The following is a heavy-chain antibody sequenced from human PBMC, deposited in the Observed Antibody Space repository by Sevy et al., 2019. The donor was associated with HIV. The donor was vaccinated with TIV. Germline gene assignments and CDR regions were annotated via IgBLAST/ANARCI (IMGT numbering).Heavy chain of an antibody. CDR1: GYTFTSYD. J-gene: IGHJ4*02. Sequence: ASVKVSCKASGYTFTSYDINWVRQATGQGLEWMGWMNPNSGNTGYAQKFQGRVTMTRNTSISTAYMELSSLRSEDTAVYYCARGLYGSGSWEGWGQGTLVTVSS. CDR2: MNPNSGNT. V-gene: IGHV1-8*01. CDR3: ARGLYGSGSWEG. D-gene: IGHD3-10*01.